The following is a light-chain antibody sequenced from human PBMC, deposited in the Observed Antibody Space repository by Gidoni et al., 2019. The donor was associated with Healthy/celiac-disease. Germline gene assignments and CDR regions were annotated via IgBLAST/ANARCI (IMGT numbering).Light chain of an antibody. CDR3: QQSYSTPPT. V-gene: IGKV1-39*01. CDR1: QSISSY. Sequence: DTQMTQSPSSLSASVGDRVTITCRASQSISSYLNWYQQKPGKAPKLLIYAASSLQRGVPSRFSGSGSGTDFTLTISSLQPEDFATYYCQQSYSTPPTFGQGTKVEIK. J-gene: IGKJ1*01. CDR2: AAS.